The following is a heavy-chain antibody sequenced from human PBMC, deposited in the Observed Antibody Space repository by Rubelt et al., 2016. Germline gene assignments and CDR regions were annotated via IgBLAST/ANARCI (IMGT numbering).Heavy chain of an antibody. CDR1: GFAFSSYA. V-gene: IGHV3-23*01. CDR3: AKVPIRTVTSTFDY. D-gene: IGHD4-17*01. CDR2: ISGSGGST. Sequence: EVQLLESGGGLVQPGGSLRLSCAASGFAFSSYAMSWVRQAPGKGLKWVSAISGSGGSTYYADSVKGRCTISRDNSKNSLYLQMNSLRAEDTAVYYCAKVPIRTVTSTFDYWGQGTLVTVSS. J-gene: IGHJ4*02.